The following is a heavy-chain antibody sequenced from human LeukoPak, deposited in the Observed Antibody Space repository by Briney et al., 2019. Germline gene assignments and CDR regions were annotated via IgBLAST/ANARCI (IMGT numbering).Heavy chain of an antibody. J-gene: IGHJ4*02. CDR3: ARSPSPFITIFGVVTKLYYFDY. CDR2: IYYSGST. CDR1: GGSISSSSYY. D-gene: IGHD3-3*01. V-gene: IGHV4-39*01. Sequence: SETLSLTCTVSGGSISSSSYYWGWIRQPPGKGLEWIGSIYYSGSTYYNPSLKSRVTISVDTSKNRFSLKLSSVTAADTAVYYCARSPSPFITIFGVVTKLYYFDYWGQGTLVTVSS.